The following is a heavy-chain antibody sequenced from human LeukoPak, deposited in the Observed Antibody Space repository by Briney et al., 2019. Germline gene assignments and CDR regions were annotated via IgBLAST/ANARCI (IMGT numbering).Heavy chain of an antibody. CDR3: LVVVISPFDY. J-gene: IGHJ4*02. CDR1: GLTFSNFP. D-gene: IGHD3-22*01. CDR2: IQDDGATT. V-gene: IGHV3-30*02. Sequence: PGGSLRLSCAASGLTFSNFPMHWVRQAPGKGLEWVALIQDDGATTNYVDSVRGRFTISRDNSKSTVYLQMNSLKPDRATQSITLVVVISPFDYWGQGTLVTVSS.